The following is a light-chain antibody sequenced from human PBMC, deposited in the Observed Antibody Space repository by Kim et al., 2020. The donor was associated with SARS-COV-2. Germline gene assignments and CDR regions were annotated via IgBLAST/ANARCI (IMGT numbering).Light chain of an antibody. CDR1: QSISSW. V-gene: IGKV1-5*03. Sequence: TLSASVGDRVTITCRASQSISSWLAWYQQKPGKAPKLLIYKASSLESGVPSRFSGSGSGTEFTLTISSLQPDDFATYYCQQYNSYSWTFGQGTKVDIK. CDR3: QQYNSYSWT. CDR2: KAS. J-gene: IGKJ1*01.